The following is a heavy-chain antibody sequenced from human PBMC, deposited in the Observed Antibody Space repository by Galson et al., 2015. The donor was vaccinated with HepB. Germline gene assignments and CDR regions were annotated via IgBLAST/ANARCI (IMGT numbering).Heavy chain of an antibody. D-gene: IGHD6-6*01. Sequence: SVKVSCKASGGTFSSYAISWVRQAPGQGLEWMGRIIPILGIANYAQKFQGRVTITADKSTSTAYMELSSLRSEDTAMYYCARAVAARPESDYYYYYYMDVWGKGTTVTVSS. CDR1: GGTFSSYA. J-gene: IGHJ6*03. V-gene: IGHV1-69*04. CDR2: IIPILGIA. CDR3: ARAVAARPESDYYYYYYMDV.